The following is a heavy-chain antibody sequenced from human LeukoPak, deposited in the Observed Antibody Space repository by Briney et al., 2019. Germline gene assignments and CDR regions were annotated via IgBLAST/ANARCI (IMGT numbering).Heavy chain of an antibody. J-gene: IGHJ6*04. CDR2: INPNSGGT. V-gene: IGHV1-2*04. CDR1: GYTFTGYY. CDR3: ARGRYFDWLAYGMDV. Sequence: GASVKVSCKASGYTFTGYYMHWVRQAPGQGLEWMGWINPNSGGTNYAQKFQGWVTMTRDTSISTAYMELSRLRSDDTAVYYCARGRYFDWLAYGMDVWGKGTTVTVSS. D-gene: IGHD3-9*01.